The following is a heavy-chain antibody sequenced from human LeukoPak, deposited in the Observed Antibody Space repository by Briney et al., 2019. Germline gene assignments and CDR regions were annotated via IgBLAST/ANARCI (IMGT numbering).Heavy chain of an antibody. CDR2: ISYDGSNK. D-gene: IGHD2-2*03. CDR1: GFTFSTYA. CDR3: ASLVVGRGDGFFDY. J-gene: IGHJ4*02. Sequence: GGSLRLSCAASGFTFSTYAMHWVRQAPGKGLEWVAVISYDGSNKYYADSVKGRFTISRDNSKNTLYLQMNSLRAEDTAVYYCASLVVGRGDGFFDYWGQGTLVTVSS. V-gene: IGHV3-30*04.